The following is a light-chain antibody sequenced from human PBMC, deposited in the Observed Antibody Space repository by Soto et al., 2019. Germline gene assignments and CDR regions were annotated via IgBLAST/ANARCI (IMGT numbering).Light chain of an antibody. Sequence: DLQMTQSPSSLSASVGDRVTITCQASQDISNYLNWYQQKPGKAPKLLIYDASNLETGVPSRFSGSGSGTDFTCTISSLQPEDIATYYCQQYDYLPITFGQGTRLEIK. V-gene: IGKV1-33*01. CDR2: DAS. J-gene: IGKJ5*01. CDR1: QDISNY. CDR3: QQYDYLPIT.